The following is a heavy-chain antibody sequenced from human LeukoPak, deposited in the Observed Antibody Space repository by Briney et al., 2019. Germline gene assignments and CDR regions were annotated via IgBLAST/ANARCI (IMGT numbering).Heavy chain of an antibody. V-gene: IGHV3-15*01. CDR3: TTRRQDGW. D-gene: IGHD2-15*01. CDR1: GFTFSDAW. J-gene: IGHJ4*02. Sequence: GGSLRLSCVGSGFTFSDAWMSWVRQAPGKGLEWVARIKRKSDGGTRDYAAPVQGRYTISRDDSRNTLYLQMNSLKTEDTAVYYCTTRRQDGWWGQGTLVTVS. CDR2: IKRKSDGGTR.